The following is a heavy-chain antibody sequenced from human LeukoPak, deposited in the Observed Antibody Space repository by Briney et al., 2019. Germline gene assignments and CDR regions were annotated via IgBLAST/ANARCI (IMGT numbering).Heavy chain of an antibody. D-gene: IGHD6-19*01. Sequence: GGSLRLSCAASGFTFDDHAMHWVRQAPGKGLEWVSGITWNSGSIGYADSVKGRFTISRDNAKNSLYLQMNSLRAEDTAVYYCAREKYSSGWYRDWGLDYWGQGTLVTVSS. CDR3: AREKYSSGWYRDWGLDY. CDR1: GFTFDDHA. CDR2: ITWNSGSI. J-gene: IGHJ4*02. V-gene: IGHV3-9*01.